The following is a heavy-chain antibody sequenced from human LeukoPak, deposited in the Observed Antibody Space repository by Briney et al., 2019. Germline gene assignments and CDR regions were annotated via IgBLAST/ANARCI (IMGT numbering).Heavy chain of an antibody. V-gene: IGHV1-69*06. J-gene: IGHJ4*02. CDR3: ARASMATSPGDY. D-gene: IGHD5-24*01. Sequence: ASVKVSCKASGGTFSSYAISWVRQAPGQGLEWMGGIIPIFGTANYAQKFQGRVTITADKSTGTAYMELSSLRSEDTAVYYCARASMATSPGDYWGQGTLVTVSS. CDR1: GGTFSSYA. CDR2: IIPIFGTA.